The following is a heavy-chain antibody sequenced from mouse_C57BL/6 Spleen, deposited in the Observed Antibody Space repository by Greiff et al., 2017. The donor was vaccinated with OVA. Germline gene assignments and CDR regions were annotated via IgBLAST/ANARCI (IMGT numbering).Heavy chain of an antibody. CDR3: AREGTNYCGSYYYALGG. J-gene: IGHJ4*01. Sequence: QVQLQQPGAELVKPGASVKLSCKASGYTFTSYWMHWVKQRPGQGLEWIGMIHPNSGSTNYNEKFKSKATLTVDKSSSTAYMQLRSLTSEDSAVYYGAREGTNYCGSYYYALGGWGQGATVTVSS. V-gene: IGHV1-64*01. CDR2: IHPNSGST. D-gene: IGHD1-1*01. CDR1: GYTFTSYW.